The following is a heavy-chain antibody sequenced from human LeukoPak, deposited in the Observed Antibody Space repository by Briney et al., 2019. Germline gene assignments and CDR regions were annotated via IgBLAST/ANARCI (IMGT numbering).Heavy chain of an antibody. J-gene: IGHJ6*02. CDR3: ARDQRRAVAGPQGYYGMDV. Sequence: AGGSLRLSCAASGFTFSSYSMNWVRQAPGKGLEWVSYISSSSSTIYYADSVKGRFTISRDNAKNSLYLQMNSLRAEDTAVYYCARDQRRAVAGPQGYYGMDVWGQGTTVTVSS. V-gene: IGHV3-48*01. D-gene: IGHD6-19*01. CDR2: ISSSSSTI. CDR1: GFTFSSYS.